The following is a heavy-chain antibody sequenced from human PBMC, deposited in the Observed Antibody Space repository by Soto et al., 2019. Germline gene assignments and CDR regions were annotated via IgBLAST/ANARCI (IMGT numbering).Heavy chain of an antibody. D-gene: IGHD1-26*01. CDR1: GGSISSSNW. Sequence: PXXTLSLPFAVSGGSISSSNWWSWGRQPPGKGLEWIGEIYHSGSTNYNPSLKSRVTISVDKSKNQFSLKLSSVNAADTAVYYCARVSGSYYYGMDVWGQGITVTVSS. V-gene: IGHV4-4*02. CDR2: IYHSGST. CDR3: ARVSGSYYYGMDV. J-gene: IGHJ6*02.